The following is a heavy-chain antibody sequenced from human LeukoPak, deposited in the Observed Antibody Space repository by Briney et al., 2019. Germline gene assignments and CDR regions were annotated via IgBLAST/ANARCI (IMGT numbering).Heavy chain of an antibody. CDR1: GFTVSGLC. J-gene: IGHJ6*02. CDR2: LYTGDNT. V-gene: IGHV3-66*01. Sequence: GGSLRLSCAASGFTVSGLCMSWVRQAPGKGLEWVAFLYTGDNTYYADSVKDRFTISRDNSKNTLYLQMNSLRAEDTAVYYCARDGGSGSPLGGHYYYGMDVWGQGTTVTVSS. D-gene: IGHD3-10*01. CDR3: ARDGGSGSPLGGHYYYGMDV.